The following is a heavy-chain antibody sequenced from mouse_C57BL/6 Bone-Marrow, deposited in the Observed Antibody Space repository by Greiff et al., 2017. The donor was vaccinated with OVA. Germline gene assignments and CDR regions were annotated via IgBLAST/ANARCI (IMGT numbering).Heavy chain of an antibody. CDR3: ARRYYGYDGAWFAY. D-gene: IGHD2-2*01. V-gene: IGHV5-9*01. J-gene: IGHJ3*01. CDR2: ISGGGGNT. Sequence: EVKLMESGGGLVKPGGSLKLSCAASGFTFSSYTMSWVRQTPEKRLEWVATISGGGGNTYYPDSVKGRFTISRDNAKNTLYLQMSRLRSEYTALYYCARRYYGYDGAWFAYWGQGTLVTVSA. CDR1: GFTFSSYT.